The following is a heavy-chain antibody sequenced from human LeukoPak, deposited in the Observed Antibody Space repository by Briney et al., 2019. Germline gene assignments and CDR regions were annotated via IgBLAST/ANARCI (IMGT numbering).Heavy chain of an antibody. J-gene: IGHJ2*01. Sequence: SVKVSCKASGGTFSSYAISWVRQAPGQGLEWMGGIIPIFGTANYAQKFQGRVTITTDESTSTAYMELSSLRSEDTAVYYCASPAPLSDFWSGYYTGDPRIRFDLWGRGTLVTVSS. CDR3: ASPAPLSDFWSGYYTGDPRIRFDL. CDR1: GGTFSSYA. CDR2: IIPIFGTA. V-gene: IGHV1-69*05. D-gene: IGHD3-3*01.